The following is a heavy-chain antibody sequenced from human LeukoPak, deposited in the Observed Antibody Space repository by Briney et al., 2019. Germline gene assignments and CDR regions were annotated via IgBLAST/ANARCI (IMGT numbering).Heavy chain of an antibody. CDR3: ARDAVPPTFIGTWELQPTGHANYFDY. V-gene: IGHV3-21*01. J-gene: IGHJ4*02. Sequence: PGGSLRLSCAASGFTFSSYRMNWVRQAPGKGLEWVSSIGSSHIYIFYADSVQGRFTISRDNAKNSVYLQMTSLRAEDTAVYYCARDAVPPTFIGTWELQPTGHANYFDYWGQGTLVTVSS. CDR1: GFTFSSYR. CDR2: IGSSHIYI. D-gene: IGHD1-26*01.